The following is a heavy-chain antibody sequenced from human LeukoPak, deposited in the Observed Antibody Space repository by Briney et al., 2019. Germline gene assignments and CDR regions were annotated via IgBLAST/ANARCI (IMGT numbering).Heavy chain of an antibody. J-gene: IGHJ4*02. CDR1: GGSISSYY. CDR3: ARDLLRWGSLDY. V-gene: IGHV4-59*01. Sequence: PSETLSLTCSVSGGSISSYYWSWIRQPPGKGLEWIGYISYSGSTNYNPSLKSQFTISVDTSKSQFSLKLSSVTAADTAVYYCARDLLRWGSLDYWGQGTLVTVSS. CDR2: ISYSGST. D-gene: IGHD3-3*01.